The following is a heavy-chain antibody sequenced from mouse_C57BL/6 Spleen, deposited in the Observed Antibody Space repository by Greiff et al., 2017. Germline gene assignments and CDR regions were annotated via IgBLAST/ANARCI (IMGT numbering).Heavy chain of an antibody. J-gene: IGHJ2*01. D-gene: IGHD4-1*01. Sequence: QVQLQQSGPELVKPGASVKISCKASGYAFRRSWLNWVKQRPGKGLEWIGRIYPGDADSNYNGKFKGKATLTSDKSSSTAYMQLSSLTSEDAAVYFCARSGDWDDYWGQGTTLTVSS. V-gene: IGHV1-82*01. CDR3: ARSGDWDDY. CDR1: GYAFRRSW. CDR2: IYPGDADS.